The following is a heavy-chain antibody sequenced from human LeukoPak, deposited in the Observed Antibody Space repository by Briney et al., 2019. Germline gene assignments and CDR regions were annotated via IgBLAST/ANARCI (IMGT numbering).Heavy chain of an antibody. D-gene: IGHD5-18*01. CDR1: GFTFTVYS. Sequence: GGSLRLSCAASGFTFTVYSMSWVRQAPGKGLEWVANIKRDGSEKYYVDSVKGRFTVSRDNAKNSLYLQMNSLRVEDTAVYYCASLDTAHPSGVHWGQGTLVTVSS. J-gene: IGHJ4*02. V-gene: IGHV3-7*01. CDR2: IKRDGSEK. CDR3: ASLDTAHPSGVH.